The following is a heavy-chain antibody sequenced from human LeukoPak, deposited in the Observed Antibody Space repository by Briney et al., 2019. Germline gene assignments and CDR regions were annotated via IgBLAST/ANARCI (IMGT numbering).Heavy chain of an antibody. CDR2: IYTSGST. V-gene: IGHV4-61*02. CDR1: GGSISSGGYY. D-gene: IGHD2-15*01. Sequence: PSQTLSLTCTVSGGSISSGGYYWSWIRQPAGKGLEWIGRIYTSGSTNYNPSLKSRVTMSVDTSKNQFSLKLSSVTAADTAVYYCARASRYCSGGSCYVPGFDYWGQGTLVTVSS. J-gene: IGHJ4*02. CDR3: ARASRYCSGGSCYVPGFDY.